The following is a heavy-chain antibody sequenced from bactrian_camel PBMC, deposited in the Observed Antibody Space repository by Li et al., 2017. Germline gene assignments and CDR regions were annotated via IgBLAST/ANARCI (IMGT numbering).Heavy chain of an antibody. D-gene: IGHD1*01. V-gene: IGHV3S1*01. CDR2: INNDRGTT. Sequence: HVQLVESGGGSVQAGGSLRLSCAASGFSFSTNYMNWVRQAPGKGLEWVSTINNDRGTTFVADSVKGRFTISRDNAKNTVYLQMNRLKSEDSGVYYYTREQLNFWGQGTQVTVS. J-gene: IGHJ4*01. CDR1: GFSFSTNY. CDR3: TREQLNF.